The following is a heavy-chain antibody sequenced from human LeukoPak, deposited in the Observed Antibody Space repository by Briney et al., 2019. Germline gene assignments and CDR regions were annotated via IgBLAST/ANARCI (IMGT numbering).Heavy chain of an antibody. D-gene: IGHD6-19*01. CDR2: IGGNGGST. CDR3: AKMPVSYSSGWSNFDY. Sequence: PGGSLRLSCAASGFTFSSYAMSWVRQTPGTGLEWVSSIGGNGGSTYYADSVKGRFTIYRDNSKNTLFLQMNSLRAEDTAVYYCAKMPVSYSSGWSNFDYWGQGTLVTVSS. CDR1: GFTFSSYA. V-gene: IGHV3-23*01. J-gene: IGHJ4*02.